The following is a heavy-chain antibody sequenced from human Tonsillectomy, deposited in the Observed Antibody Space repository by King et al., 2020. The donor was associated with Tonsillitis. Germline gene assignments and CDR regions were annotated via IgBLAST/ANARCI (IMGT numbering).Heavy chain of an antibody. CDR3: AGSYSSSWYAFDYFDY. V-gene: IGHV4-59*08. CDR2: IYYSGST. D-gene: IGHD6-13*01. Sequence: QLQESGPGLVKPSETLSLTCTVSGGSISSYYWSWIRQPPGKGLEWIGYIYYSGSTNYNPSLKRRVTISVDTSKNQFSLKLSSVTAADTAVYYCAGSYSSSWYAFDYFDYWGQGTLVTVSS. J-gene: IGHJ4*02. CDR1: GGSISSYY.